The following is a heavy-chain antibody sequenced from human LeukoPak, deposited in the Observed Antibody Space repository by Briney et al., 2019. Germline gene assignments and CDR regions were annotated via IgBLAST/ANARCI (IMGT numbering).Heavy chain of an antibody. Sequence: PGGSLRLSCAASGFTFSSYAMSWVRQAPGKGLEWVSAISGSGGSTYYADSVEGRFTISRDNSKNTLYLQMNSLRAEDTAVYYCAKDINTAMASSDAFDIWGQGTMVTVSS. CDR3: AKDINTAMASSDAFDI. CDR2: ISGSGGST. CDR1: GFTFSSYA. V-gene: IGHV3-23*01. D-gene: IGHD5-18*01. J-gene: IGHJ3*02.